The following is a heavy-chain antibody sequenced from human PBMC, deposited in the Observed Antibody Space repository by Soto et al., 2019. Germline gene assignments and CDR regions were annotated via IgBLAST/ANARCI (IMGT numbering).Heavy chain of an antibody. Sequence: GASVKVSCKASGGTFSSCAISWVRQAPGQGLEWMGGIIPIFGTANYAQKFQGRVTITADESTSTAYMELSSLRSEDTAVYYCARDEGTIAVAAPSEACYYGMDVWGQGTTVTVSS. CDR3: ARDEGTIAVAAPSEACYYGMDV. J-gene: IGHJ6*02. CDR2: IIPIFGTA. D-gene: IGHD6-19*01. CDR1: GGTFSSCA. V-gene: IGHV1-69*13.